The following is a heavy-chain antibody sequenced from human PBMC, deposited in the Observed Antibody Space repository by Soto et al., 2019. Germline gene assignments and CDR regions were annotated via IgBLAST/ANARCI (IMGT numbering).Heavy chain of an antibody. J-gene: IGHJ5*02. Sequence: KPSETLSLTCTVSGGSISSYYWSWIRQPPGKGLEWIGYIYYSGSTNYNPSLKSRVTISVDTSKNQFSLKLSSVTAADTAVYYCARREMSRFDPWGQGTLVTVSS. CDR1: GGSISSYY. CDR3: ARREMSRFDP. CDR2: IYYSGST. V-gene: IGHV4-59*01.